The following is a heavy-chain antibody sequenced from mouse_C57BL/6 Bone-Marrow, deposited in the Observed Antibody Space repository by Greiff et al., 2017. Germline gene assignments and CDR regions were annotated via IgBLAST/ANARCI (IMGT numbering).Heavy chain of an antibody. CDR3: ARDFSYDYFDY. J-gene: IGHJ2*01. CDR2: ISYDGSN. Sequence: EVKLQESGPGLVKPSQSLSLTCSVTGYSITSGYYWNWIRQFPGNKLEWMGYISYDGSNNYNPSLKNRISITRDTSKNQFFLKLNSVTTEDTATYYCARDFSYDYFDYWGQGTTLTVSS. CDR1: GYSITSGYY. V-gene: IGHV3-6*01. D-gene: IGHD2-3*01.